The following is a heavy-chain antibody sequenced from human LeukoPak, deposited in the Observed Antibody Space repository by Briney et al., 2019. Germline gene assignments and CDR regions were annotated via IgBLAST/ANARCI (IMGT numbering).Heavy chain of an antibody. CDR1: GITLSNYG. J-gene: IGHJ4*02. CDR3: AKRGVVIRVILVGFHKEAYYFDS. CDR2: ISDRGSRT. V-gene: IGHV3-23*01. D-gene: IGHD3-22*01. Sequence: PGGSLRLSCAVSGITLSNYGMSWVRQAPGKGLEWVAGISDRGSRTNYADSVKGRFTISTDHPKNTLYLQMNSLRAEDTAVYFCAKRGVVIRVILVGFHKEAYYFDSWGQGALVTVYS.